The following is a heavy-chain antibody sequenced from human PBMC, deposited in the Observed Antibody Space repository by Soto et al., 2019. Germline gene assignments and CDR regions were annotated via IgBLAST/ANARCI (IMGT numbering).Heavy chain of an antibody. V-gene: IGHV4-61*01. Sequence: QVQLQESGPGLVKPSETLSLTCTVSGGSVSSGSYYWSWIRQPPGKGLEWIGYIYYSGSTNYNPSLKSRVTISVDTSKNQFSLKLSSVTAADTAVYYCARAVVLVPAVPLDYWGQGTLVTVSS. CDR3: ARAVVLVPAVPLDY. CDR1: GGSVSSGSYY. CDR2: IYYSGST. D-gene: IGHD2-2*01. J-gene: IGHJ4*02.